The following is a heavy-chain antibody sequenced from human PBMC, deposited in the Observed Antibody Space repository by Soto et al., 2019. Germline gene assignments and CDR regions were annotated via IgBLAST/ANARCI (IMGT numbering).Heavy chain of an antibody. Sequence: TGGSLRLSCAASGFTFNNYGMNWVRRAPGKGLEWVAIISNDGSNKYYIESVRGRFTISRDNSKNMLFLQMNSLRVEDTAVYFCTKDGRFDSDGSLYYYYYGMDVWGQGTTVTVSS. CDR1: GFTFNNYG. CDR2: ISNDGSNK. D-gene: IGHD2-15*01. J-gene: IGHJ6*02. V-gene: IGHV3-30*18. CDR3: TKDGRFDSDGSLYYYYYGMDV.